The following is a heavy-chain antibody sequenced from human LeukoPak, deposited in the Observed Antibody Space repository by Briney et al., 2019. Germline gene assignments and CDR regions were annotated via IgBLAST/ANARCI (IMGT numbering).Heavy chain of an antibody. CDR1: GYTLPIYA. D-gene: IGHD3-22*01. CDR3: ARPLYDSSGYPYYFDY. Sequence: ASVNVSCTASGYTLPIYAMNWVRQAPGQGLEWMGWINTNTGNPTYAQGFTGRFVFSLDTSVSTAYLQISSLKAEDTAVYYCARPLYDSSGYPYYFDYWGQGTLVTVSS. V-gene: IGHV7-4-1*02. CDR2: INTNTGNP. J-gene: IGHJ4*02.